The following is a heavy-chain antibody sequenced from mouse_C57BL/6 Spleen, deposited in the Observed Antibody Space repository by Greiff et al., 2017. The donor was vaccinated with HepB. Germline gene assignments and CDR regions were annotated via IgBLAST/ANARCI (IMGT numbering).Heavy chain of an antibody. CDR2: INPNNGGT. V-gene: IGHV1-18*01. J-gene: IGHJ1*03. Sequence: EVQLQQSGPELVKPGASVKIPCKASGYTFTDYNMDWVKQSHGKSLEWIGDINPNNGGTIYNQKFKGKATLTVDKSSRTAYMELRSLTSEDTAVYYCARRYGSSYWYFDVWGTGTTVTVSS. CDR1: GYTFTDYN. CDR3: ARRYGSSYWYFDV. D-gene: IGHD1-1*01.